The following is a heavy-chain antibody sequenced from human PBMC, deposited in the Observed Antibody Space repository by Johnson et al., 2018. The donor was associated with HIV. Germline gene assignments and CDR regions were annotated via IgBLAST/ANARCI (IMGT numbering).Heavy chain of an antibody. V-gene: IGHV3-66*01. CDR1: GFTFSNYW. CDR3: ARDGMAATKANI. Sequence: VQLVESGGGVVQPGRSLRLSCAASGFTFSNYWMSWVRQAPGKGLEWVSVIYSGGSTYYADSVKGRFTISRDNSKNTLYLQMNSLRAEDTAVYYCARDGMAATKANIWGQGTMVTVSS. J-gene: IGHJ3*02. CDR2: IYSGGST. D-gene: IGHD1-14*01.